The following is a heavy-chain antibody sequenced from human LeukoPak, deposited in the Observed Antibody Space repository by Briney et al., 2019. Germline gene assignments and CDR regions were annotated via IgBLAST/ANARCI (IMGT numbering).Heavy chain of an antibody. V-gene: IGHV4-39*01. CDR1: GGSISSSSNY. CDR3: ARPSFRSYDFWSGFGPFDY. CDR2: IYYSGSP. J-gene: IGHJ4*02. D-gene: IGHD3-3*01. Sequence: PSETLSLTCTVSGGSISSSSNYWGWIRQPPGKGLEWIGSIYYSGSPYYNPSLMGRVTISVDTSKNQFSLKLSSVTAADTAVYYCARPSFRSYDFWSGFGPFDYWGQGTLVTVSS.